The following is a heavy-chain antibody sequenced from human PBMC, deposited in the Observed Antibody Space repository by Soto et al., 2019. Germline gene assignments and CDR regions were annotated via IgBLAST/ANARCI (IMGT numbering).Heavy chain of an antibody. CDR2: ISYDGSNK. D-gene: IGHD2-21*02. V-gene: IGHV3-30*18. CDR3: AKDTHIVVVTAYGMDV. Sequence: GGSLRLSCAASGFTFSSYGMHWVRQAPGKGLEWVAVISYDGSNKYYADSVKGRFTISRDNSKNTLYLQMNSLRAEDAAVYYCAKDTHIVVVTAYGMDVWGQGTTVTVSS. J-gene: IGHJ6*02. CDR1: GFTFSSYG.